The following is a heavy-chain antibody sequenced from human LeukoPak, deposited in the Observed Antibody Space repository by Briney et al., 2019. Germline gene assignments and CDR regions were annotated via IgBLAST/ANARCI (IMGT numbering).Heavy chain of an antibody. Sequence: PSETLSLTCSVSGYSISSGNYWGWIRLPPGKGLQWIGSIYHSGSTYYNPSLKSRVTISVDTSKNQFSLKLSSVTAADTAVYYCAKGYCRGNSCYDDRGAFDYWGQGTLVTVTS. J-gene: IGHJ4*02. D-gene: IGHD2-2*01. CDR1: GYSISSGNY. CDR3: AKGYCRGNSCYDDRGAFDY. V-gene: IGHV4-38-2*02. CDR2: IYHSGST.